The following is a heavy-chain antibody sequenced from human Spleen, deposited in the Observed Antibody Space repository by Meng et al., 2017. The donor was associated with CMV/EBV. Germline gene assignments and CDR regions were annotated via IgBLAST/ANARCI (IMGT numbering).Heavy chain of an antibody. J-gene: IGHJ4*02. D-gene: IGHD3-10*01. CDR2: IYRGGST. CDR1: GFIVSSNY. V-gene: IGHV3-66*02. CDR3: AVDCGSGLSQYDC. Sequence: GVLKISCAASGFIVSSNYMKWVRQAPGKGLEWVSVIYRGGSTYYADSVKGRFTISRDTSKNTLYLQMNSLRVEDTAVYYCAVDCGSGLSQYDCWGQGTLVTVSS.